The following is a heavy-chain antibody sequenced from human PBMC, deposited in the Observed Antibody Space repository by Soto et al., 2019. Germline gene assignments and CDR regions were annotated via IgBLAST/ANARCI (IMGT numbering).Heavy chain of an antibody. J-gene: IGHJ5*02. CDR2: IYYSGST. CDR1: GGSISSYY. V-gene: IGHV4-59*08. Sequence: SETLSLTCTVSGGSISSYYWSWIRQPPGKGLEWIGYIYYSGSTNYNPSLKSRVTISVDTSKNQFSLKLSSVTAADTAVYYCARIGDSSSWYRIWFDPWGQGTLVTVSS. D-gene: IGHD6-13*01. CDR3: ARIGDSSSWYRIWFDP.